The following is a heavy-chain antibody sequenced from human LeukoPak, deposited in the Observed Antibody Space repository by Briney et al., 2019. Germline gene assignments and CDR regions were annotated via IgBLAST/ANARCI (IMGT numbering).Heavy chain of an antibody. V-gene: IGHV3-30*02. CDR2: IRFDGSNT. D-gene: IGHD3-10*02. CDR1: GFTFRLFG. Sequence: GGSLRLSCVASGFTFRLFGMHWVRQAPGKGLEWVSFIRFDGSNTYHADSVKGRFTISRDNSKNTLYLQMNSLTSADTAVYYCAKVKTDVLIPDSWGQGTLVTVSS. CDR3: AKVKTDVLIPDS. J-gene: IGHJ4*02.